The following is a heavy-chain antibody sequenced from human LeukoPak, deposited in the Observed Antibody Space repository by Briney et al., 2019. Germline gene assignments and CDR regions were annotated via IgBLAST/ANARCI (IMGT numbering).Heavy chain of an antibody. CDR3: ARDINQLHYNWFDF. D-gene: IGHD2-2*01. CDR2: IYYSGST. V-gene: IGHV4-30-4*01. CDR1: GGATSSGDYY. J-gene: IGHJ5*01. Sequence: PSETLSLTCTVSGGATSSGDYYWSWIRQPPGKGLEWIGYIYYSGSTYYNPSLRSRVTMSLDTSKNQFSLNLRSVTAADTAVYYCARDINQLHYNWFDFWGQGILVTVSS.